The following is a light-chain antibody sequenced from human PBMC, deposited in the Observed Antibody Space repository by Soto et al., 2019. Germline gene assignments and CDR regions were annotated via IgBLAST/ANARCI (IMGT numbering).Light chain of an antibody. J-gene: IGLJ1*01. CDR1: SSNIGNNY. CDR2: DNN. Sequence: QSVLTQPPSVSAAPGQKVTISCSGSSSNIGNNYVSWYQQLPGTAPKLLIYDNNKRPSGIPDRFSGSKSGTSATLGITGLQTGDEADYYCGTWDSSLSAGVFGTGTKLTV. CDR3: GTWDSSLSAGV. V-gene: IGLV1-51*01.